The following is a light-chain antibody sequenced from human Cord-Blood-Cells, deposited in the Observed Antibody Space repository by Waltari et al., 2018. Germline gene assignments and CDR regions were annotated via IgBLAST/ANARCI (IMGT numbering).Light chain of an antibody. Sequence: QSALTQPASVSGSPGQSITISRTGNSSDVGSYNLVSWYQQHPGKAPKLMIYEGSKRPSGVSNRFSGSKSGNTSSLTISGLQAEDEADYYCCSYAGSSTWVFGGGTKLTVL. V-gene: IGLV2-23*01. CDR1: SSDVGSYNL. CDR3: CSYAGSSTWV. CDR2: EGS. J-gene: IGLJ3*02.